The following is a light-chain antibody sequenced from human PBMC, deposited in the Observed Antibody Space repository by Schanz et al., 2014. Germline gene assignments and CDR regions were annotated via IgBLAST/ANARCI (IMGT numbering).Light chain of an antibody. Sequence: EIVLTQSPDTLSLSPGERATLSCKASQSVNGRFLAWYQQKPGQAPRLLIYNASKRATGIPDRFSGSGSGTDFSLTISRLEPEDFAVYFCQQFGASPFTFGAGSKVEIK. CDR2: NAS. V-gene: IGKV3-20*01. CDR1: QSVNGRF. J-gene: IGKJ4*01. CDR3: QQFGASPFT.